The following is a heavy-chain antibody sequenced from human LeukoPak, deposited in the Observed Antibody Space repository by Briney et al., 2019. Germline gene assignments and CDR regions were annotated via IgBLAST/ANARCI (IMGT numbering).Heavy chain of an antibody. D-gene: IGHD3-3*01. CDR3: ARGYDFWSGYSFDY. Sequence: GGSLRLSCAASGFTFSSYAMSWVRQAPGKGLEWVSGIHGSSGSTYYADSVKGRSTISRDNSKNTLYLQMSSLRAEDTAVYYCARGYDFWSGYSFDYWGQGTLVTVSS. CDR2: IHGSSGST. V-gene: IGHV3-23*01. CDR1: GFTFSSYA. J-gene: IGHJ4*02.